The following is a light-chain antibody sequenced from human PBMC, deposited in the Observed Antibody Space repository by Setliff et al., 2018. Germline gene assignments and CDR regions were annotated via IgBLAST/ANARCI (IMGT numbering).Light chain of an antibody. CDR3: ISYTRSSTWV. V-gene: IGLV2-14*01. J-gene: IGLJ3*02. CDR2: EVS. CDR1: SSDVGGYNY. Sequence: QSVLTQPASVSGSPGQSITISCTGTSSDVGGYNYVSWYQQHPGKAPKLLIYEVSNRPSGVSNRFSGSKSGNTASLTISGLLAEDEADYYCISYTRSSTWVFGGGTKVTVL.